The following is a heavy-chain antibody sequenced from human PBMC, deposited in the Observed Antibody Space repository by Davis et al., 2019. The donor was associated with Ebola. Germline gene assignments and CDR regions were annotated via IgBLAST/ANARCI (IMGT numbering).Heavy chain of an antibody. J-gene: IGHJ3*02. CDR2: INPITGGT. D-gene: IGHD3-22*01. Sequence: ASVKVSCKASGYRFTSYYMHWVRQAPGQGLEWMGIINPITGGTSYAQSFQVRVNVTRDTSTSTVYMELSSLRSEDTAVYYCAREGGRYYDSSGYVFDIWGQGTMVKVSS. CDR1: GYRFTSYY. CDR3: AREGGRYYDSSGYVFDI. V-gene: IGHV1-46*01.